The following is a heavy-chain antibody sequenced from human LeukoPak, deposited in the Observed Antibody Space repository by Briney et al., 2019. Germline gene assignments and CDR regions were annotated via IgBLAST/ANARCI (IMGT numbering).Heavy chain of an antibody. CDR3: TTDHRITWIVVAPYDY. D-gene: IGHD3-22*01. CDR2: IKSKTDGGTT. Sequence: GGSLRLSCAASGFTSSNAWMSWVRQAPGKGLEWVGRIKSKTDGGTTDYAAPVKGRFTISRDDSKNTLYLQMNSLKTEDTAVYYCTTDHRITWIVVAPYDYWAEGTLVTVSS. CDR1: GFTSSNAW. J-gene: IGHJ4*02. V-gene: IGHV3-15*01.